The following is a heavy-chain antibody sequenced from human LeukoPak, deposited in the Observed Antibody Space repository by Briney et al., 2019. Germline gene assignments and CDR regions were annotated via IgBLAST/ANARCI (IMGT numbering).Heavy chain of an antibody. V-gene: IGHV4-34*01. CDR1: GGSFSGYY. Sequence: SETLSLTCAVYGGSFSGYYWSWIRQPPGKGLEWIGEINHSGSTNYNPSLKSRVTISVDTSKNQFSLKLSSVTAADTAVYYCARGEGQLWSYYFDYWGQGTLATVSS. CDR2: INHSGST. CDR3: ARGEGQLWSYYFDY. D-gene: IGHD5-18*01. J-gene: IGHJ4*02.